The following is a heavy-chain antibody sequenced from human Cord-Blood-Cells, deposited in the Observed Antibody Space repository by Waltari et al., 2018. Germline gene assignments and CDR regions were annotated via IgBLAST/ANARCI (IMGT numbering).Heavy chain of an antibody. V-gene: IGHV3-30-3*01. CDR3: AREGGSNSSSSMWENYYGMDV. J-gene: IGHJ6*02. Sequence: ESGGGVVQPGRSLRLSCAASGFTFSSYAMHWVRQAPGKGLEWVAVISYDGSNKYYADSVKGRFTISRDNSKNTLYLQMNSLRAEDTAVYYCAREGGSNSSSSMWENYYGMDVWGQGTTVTVSS. CDR1: GFTFSSYA. D-gene: IGHD6-6*01. CDR2: ISYDGSNK.